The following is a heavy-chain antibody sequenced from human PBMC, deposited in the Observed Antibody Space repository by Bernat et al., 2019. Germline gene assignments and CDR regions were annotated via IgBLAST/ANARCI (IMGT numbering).Heavy chain of an antibody. CDR1: GFTLSTYA. D-gene: IGHD6-13*01. Sequence: EVQLLESGGGLVQPGGSLRLSCAASGFTLSTYAMSWVRQAPGKGLEWVSAISGSGTSTYYADSVKGRFPISRDNSNNTVYLQMNSLRAEDTAVFYCAREGQLSYYYSGMDVWGQGTTVTVSS. J-gene: IGHJ6*02. CDR3: AREGQLSYYYSGMDV. V-gene: IGHV3-23*01. CDR2: ISGSGTST.